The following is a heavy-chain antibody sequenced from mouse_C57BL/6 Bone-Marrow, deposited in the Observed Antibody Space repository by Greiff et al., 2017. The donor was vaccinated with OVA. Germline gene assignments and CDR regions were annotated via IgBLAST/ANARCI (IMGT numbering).Heavy chain of an antibody. CDR2: INPSTGGT. Sequence: EVQLQQSGPELVKPGASVKISCKASGYSFTGYYMNWVKQSPEKSLEWIGEINPSTGGTTYNQKFKAKATLTVDKSYSTAYMQLKSLTSEDSAVYYCARWVMDYWGQGTSVTVSS. V-gene: IGHV1-42*01. CDR3: ARWVMDY. J-gene: IGHJ4*01. CDR1: GYSFTGYY.